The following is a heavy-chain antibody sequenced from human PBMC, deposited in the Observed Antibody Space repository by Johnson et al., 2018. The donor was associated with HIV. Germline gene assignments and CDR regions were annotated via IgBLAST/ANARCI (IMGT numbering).Heavy chain of an antibody. Sequence: VQLLESGGGVVQPGRSLRLSCAASGFTFSSYAMHWVRQAPGKGLEWVAVISYDGSNKYYADSVKGRFTISRDNSKNTLYLQMTSLRAEDTAVYYCARDGEGSGSFNAFDIWGQGTMVTVSS. J-gene: IGHJ3*02. CDR3: ARDGEGSGSFNAFDI. V-gene: IGHV3-30-3*01. CDR1: GFTFSSYA. CDR2: ISYDGSNK. D-gene: IGHD3-10*01.